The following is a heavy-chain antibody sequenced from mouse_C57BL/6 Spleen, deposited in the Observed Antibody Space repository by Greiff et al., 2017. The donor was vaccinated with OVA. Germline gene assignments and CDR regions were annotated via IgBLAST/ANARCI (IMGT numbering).Heavy chain of an antibody. CDR2: ISSGSSTI. D-gene: IGHD2-1*01. CDR1: GFTFSDYG. Sequence: EVKLMESGGGLVKPGGSLKLSCAASGFTFSDYGMHWVRQAPEKGLEWVAYISSGSSTIYYADTVKGRFTISRDNAKNTPFLQLTSLRSEDSAMYYCARVYCGKEDWDFDVWGTGTTVTVSS. CDR3: ARVYCGKEDWDFDV. J-gene: IGHJ1*03. V-gene: IGHV5-17*01.